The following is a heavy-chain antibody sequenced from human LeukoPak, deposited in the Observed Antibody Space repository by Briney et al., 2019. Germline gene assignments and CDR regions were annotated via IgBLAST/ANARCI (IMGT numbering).Heavy chain of an antibody. CDR2: INPISGTT. J-gene: IGHJ4*02. CDR3: VRALTNTATWDFYN. CDR1: GYTFTGYY. V-gene: IGHV1-2*02. D-gene: IGHD4-11*01. Sequence: ASVKVSCKGSGYTFTGYYMHGARQAPGQGLEWMGWINPISGTTNYAQKLQGRVTVTSDTSISTVYMELSRVESDDTAVYYCVRALTNTATWDFYNWGLRTLVTVAS.